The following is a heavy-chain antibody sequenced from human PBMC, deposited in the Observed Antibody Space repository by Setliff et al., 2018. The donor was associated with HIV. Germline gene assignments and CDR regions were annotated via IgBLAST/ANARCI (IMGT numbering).Heavy chain of an antibody. J-gene: IGHJ3*02. CDR2: ISYDGSNK. CDR3: ARTVDYKGLDT. CDR1: GFTFSTYT. Sequence: PGGSLRLSCAASGFTFSTYTVHWVRQAPGKGLEWVAVISYDGSNKYYADSVKGRFTISRDNSKNTLYLQMNSLRAEDTAMYYCARTVDYKGLDTWGQGTMVTVSS. D-gene: IGHD4-4*01. V-gene: IGHV3-30*04.